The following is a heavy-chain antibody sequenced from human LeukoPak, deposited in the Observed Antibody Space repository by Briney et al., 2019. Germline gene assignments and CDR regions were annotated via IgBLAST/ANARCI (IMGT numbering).Heavy chain of an antibody. J-gene: IGHJ2*01. D-gene: IGHD2-21*02. CDR2: IYYSGST. CDR3: ARTPMVVVTAWWYFDL. CDR1: GGSISSYY. Sequence: SETLSLTCTVSGGSISSYYWSWIRQPPGKGLEWIGYIYYSGSTNYNPSLKSRVTISVDTSKNQFSLKLSSVTAADTAVYYCARTPMVVVTAWWYFDLWGRGTLVTVSS. V-gene: IGHV4-59*01.